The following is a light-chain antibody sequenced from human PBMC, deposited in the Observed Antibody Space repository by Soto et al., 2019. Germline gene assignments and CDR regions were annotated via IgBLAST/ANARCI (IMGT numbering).Light chain of an antibody. J-gene: IGLJ2*01. CDR2: DVS. V-gene: IGLV2-14*03. Sequence: QSALTQPASVSGSPGQSITISCTGTSSDVGGYNYVSWYQQHPGKAPKLMIYDVSNRPSGVSNRFSGSKSGNTASLTISVLQAEDEADYYCSSYTPSSPLERVFGGGTKLTVL. CDR3: SSYTPSSPLERV. CDR1: SSDVGGYNY.